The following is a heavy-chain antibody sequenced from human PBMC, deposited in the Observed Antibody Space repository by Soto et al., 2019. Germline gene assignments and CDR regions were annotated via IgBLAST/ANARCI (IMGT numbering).Heavy chain of an antibody. J-gene: IGHJ6*03. D-gene: IGHD2-15*01. CDR3: ARLLLSSSGGSDLHYYYYYMDV. V-gene: IGHV5-51*01. CDR1: GYSFTSYW. Sequence: PGESLKISCKGSGYSFTSYWIGWVRQMPGKGLEWMGIIYPGDSDTRYSPSFQGRVTISADKSISTAYLQWSSLKASDTAMYYCARLLLSSSGGSDLHYYYYYMDVWGKGTTVTVSS. CDR2: IYPGDSDT.